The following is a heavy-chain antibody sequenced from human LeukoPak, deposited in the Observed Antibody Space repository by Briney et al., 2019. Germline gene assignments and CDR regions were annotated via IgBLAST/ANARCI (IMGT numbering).Heavy chain of an antibody. V-gene: IGHV3-30*18. D-gene: IGHD4-23*01. CDR3: AKGPYGGPLEWGYFDY. CDR2: ISYDGSNK. CDR1: GFTFSSYG. Sequence: GGSLRLSCAASGFTFSSYGMHWVRQAPGKGLEWVAVISYDGSNKYYADSVKGRFTISRDNSKNTLYLQMNSLRAEDTAVYYCAKGPYGGPLEWGYFDYWGQGTLVTVSS. J-gene: IGHJ4*02.